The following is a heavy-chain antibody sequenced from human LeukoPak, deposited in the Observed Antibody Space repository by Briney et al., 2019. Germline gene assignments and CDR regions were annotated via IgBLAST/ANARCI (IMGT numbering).Heavy chain of an antibody. CDR3: ARDSSSSSAYYYYYYGMDV. V-gene: IGHV3-7*01. D-gene: IGHD6-6*01. Sequence: GGSLRLSCAASGFTFSSYWMSWVRQAPGKGLEWVANIKQDGSEKYYVDSVKGRFTISRDNAKNSLYLRMNGLRAEDTAVYYCARDSSSSSAYYYYYYGMDVWGQGTTVTVSS. J-gene: IGHJ6*02. CDR1: GFTFSSYW. CDR2: IKQDGSEK.